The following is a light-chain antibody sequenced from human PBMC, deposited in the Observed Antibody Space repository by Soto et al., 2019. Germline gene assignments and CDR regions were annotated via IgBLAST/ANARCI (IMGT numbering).Light chain of an antibody. CDR1: QSIRRW. J-gene: IGKJ1*01. V-gene: IGKV1-5*01. CDR3: QQDDNWPWT. CDR2: DAS. Sequence: TQMTQSPSTLSASVGDRVTINCRASQSIRRWLAWYQQRPGKAPKVLIYDASSLESGVPSRFSGSGSGTEFTLTISSLQPDDFATYYCQQDDNWPWTFGQGTKVDIK.